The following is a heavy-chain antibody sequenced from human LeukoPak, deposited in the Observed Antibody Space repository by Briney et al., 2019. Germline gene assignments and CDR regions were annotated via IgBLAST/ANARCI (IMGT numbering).Heavy chain of an antibody. Sequence: GESLKISCKGSGYSFTSYWIDWVRQMPGKGLEWMGIIYPGDSDTRYSPSFQGQVTISADKSISTAYLQWSSLKASDTAMYYCARRASSSSWKYYFDYWGQGTLVTVSS. V-gene: IGHV5-51*01. D-gene: IGHD6-6*01. CDR3: ARRASSSSWKYYFDY. CDR1: GYSFTSYW. CDR2: IYPGDSDT. J-gene: IGHJ4*02.